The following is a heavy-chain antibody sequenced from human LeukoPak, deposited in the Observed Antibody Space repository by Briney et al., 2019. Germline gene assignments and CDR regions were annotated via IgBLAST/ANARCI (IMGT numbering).Heavy chain of an antibody. D-gene: IGHD2/OR15-2a*01. CDR3: ARHASTHYFDS. J-gene: IGHJ4*02. CDR2: IWFDGSGT. Sequence: GGSLRLSCVASGFTFSNYGTHWVRQAPGKGLEWVAIIWFDGSGTYYADSVKGRVTFSRDNSKNTLYLQMNSLRAEDTAMYYCARHASTHYFDSWGQGTLVTVSS. V-gene: IGHV3-33*01. CDR1: GFTFSNYG.